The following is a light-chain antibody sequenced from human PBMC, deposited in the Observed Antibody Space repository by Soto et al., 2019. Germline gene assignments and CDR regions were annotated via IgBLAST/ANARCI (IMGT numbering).Light chain of an antibody. J-gene: IGKJ1*01. CDR1: QSVSSN. CDR3: QHYNNWPPWT. V-gene: IGKV3-15*01. CDR2: GAS. Sequence: EIVMTQSKATLSVSPGQRATFSCRASQSVSSNLAWYQQKPGQAPRLLIYGASIRATGIPARFSGSGSGTEFTLTISSLQSEDFAVYYCQHYNNWPPWTFGQGTKVDI.